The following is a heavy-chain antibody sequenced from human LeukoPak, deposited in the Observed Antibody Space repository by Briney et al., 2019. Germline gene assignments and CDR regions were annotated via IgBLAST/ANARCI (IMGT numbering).Heavy chain of an antibody. CDR2: IYSGGST. J-gene: IGHJ3*02. V-gene: IGHV3-66*01. CDR3: ARVPGVHDAFDI. Sequence: GGSLTLSCAASGFTVSSNYMSWVRQAPGKGLEWVSVIYSGGSTYYADSVKGRFTISRDNSKNTLYLQMNSLRAEDTAVYYCARVPGVHDAFDIWGQGTMVTVSS. CDR1: GFTVSSNY. D-gene: IGHD2-8*01.